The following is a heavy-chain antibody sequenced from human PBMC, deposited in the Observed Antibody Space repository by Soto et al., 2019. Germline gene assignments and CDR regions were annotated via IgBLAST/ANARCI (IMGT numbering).Heavy chain of an antibody. J-gene: IGHJ2*01. V-gene: IGHV4-30-4*01. CDR1: GGSIRSGDCY. CDR3: ARTPGDRYFDV. D-gene: IGHD2-15*01. CDR2: IYYSGFT. Sequence: QVQLQESGPGLVKPSQTLSLTCTVSGGSIRSGDCYWSWIRQSPGKGLEWIGYIYYSGFTYYNPSLKTRRSISIDTSAHQLSLKLTSLTAAATAMYFCARTPGDRYFDVWGRGTLVTVSA.